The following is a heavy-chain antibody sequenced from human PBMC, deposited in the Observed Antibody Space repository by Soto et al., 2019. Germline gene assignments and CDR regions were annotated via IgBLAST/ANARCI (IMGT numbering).Heavy chain of an antibody. CDR1: GGSCSGYY. Sequence: PSETLPLTCAVYGGSCSGYYWSWIRQPPGKGLEWIGEINHSGSTNYNPSLKSRVTISVDTSKNQFSLKLSSVTAADTAVYYCARAGPLSYDILTGYYLDYWGQGTVVTVSS. V-gene: IGHV4-34*01. D-gene: IGHD3-9*01. J-gene: IGHJ4*02. CDR2: INHSGST. CDR3: ARAGPLSYDILTGYYLDY.